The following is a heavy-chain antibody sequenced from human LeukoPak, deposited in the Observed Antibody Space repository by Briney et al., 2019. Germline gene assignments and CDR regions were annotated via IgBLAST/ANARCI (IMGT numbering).Heavy chain of an antibody. CDR2: ITSEGSST. J-gene: IGHJ4*02. D-gene: IGHD2-15*01. V-gene: IGHV3-74*01. Sequence: GGSLRLSCAASGFTFSSCAMGWVRQATGKGLEWVSRITSEGSSTSYADSVKGRFTISRDNAKNTLYLQMNSLRAEDTAVYYCARGSSVVALDWGQGTLVTVSS. CDR3: ARGSSVVALD. CDR1: GFTFSSCA.